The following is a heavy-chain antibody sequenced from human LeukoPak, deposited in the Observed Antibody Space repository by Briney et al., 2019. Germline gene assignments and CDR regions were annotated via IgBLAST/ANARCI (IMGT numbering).Heavy chain of an antibody. D-gene: IGHD6-19*01. CDR1: GFTFTNYD. CDR3: AKGNFYRGTAVAGADYYSGLDV. V-gene: IGHV3-30*18. J-gene: IGHJ6*02. Sequence: GGSLRLSCAASGFTFTNYDMHWVRQAPGKGLEWVAVISFDGRNEYYADSVKGRFTISRDNPKKTLYLQMNSLRAGDTAVYYCAKGNFYRGTAVAGADYYSGLDVWGHGTTVTVSS. CDR2: ISFDGRNE.